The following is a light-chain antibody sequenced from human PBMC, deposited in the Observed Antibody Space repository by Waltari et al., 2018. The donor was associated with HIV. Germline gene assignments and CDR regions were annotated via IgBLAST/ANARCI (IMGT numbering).Light chain of an antibody. CDR1: SSNIGSNP. CDR3: AAWDDSLKGV. Sequence: QSVLTQPPSASGTPGQRVTIPCSGSSSNIGSNPVNWYQQLPGTAPKLLMYSNNQRPSWVPDRISGSKSGTSASLVISGLQSEDEGDYYCAAWDDSLKGVFGGGTKLTVL. J-gene: IGLJ3*02. CDR2: SNN. V-gene: IGLV1-44*01.